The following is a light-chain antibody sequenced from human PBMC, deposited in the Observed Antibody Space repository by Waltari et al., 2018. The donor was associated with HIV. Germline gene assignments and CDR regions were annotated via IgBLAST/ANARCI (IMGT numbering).Light chain of an antibody. CDR3: QQRSNWPPLAT. CDR2: DVD. CDR1: KSVSSD. Sequence: EIVLTQSPATLFLSPGERATLPRRPGKSVSSDLAWYQQKPGQAPRLLIYDVDKRATGIPARFSGSGSGTDFTLTISSLQPEDFAVYYCQQRSNWPPLATFGPGTKVDIK. J-gene: IGKJ3*01. V-gene: IGKV3-11*01.